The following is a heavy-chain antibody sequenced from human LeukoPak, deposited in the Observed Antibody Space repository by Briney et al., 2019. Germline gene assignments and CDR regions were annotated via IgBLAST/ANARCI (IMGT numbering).Heavy chain of an antibody. CDR1: GFTFSTYA. D-gene: IGHD5-12*01. J-gene: IGHJ4*02. CDR2: ISYDGSKK. V-gene: IGHV3-30*04. CDR3: AGGDPYRGYDYPGV. Sequence: PGGSLRLSCAASGFTFSTYAMHWVRQAPGKGLEWVTIISYDGSKKYYADSVRGRFTISRDNSKNTLCLQMNSLRLEDTSLYYCAGGDPYRGYDYPGVWGQGTLVTVSS.